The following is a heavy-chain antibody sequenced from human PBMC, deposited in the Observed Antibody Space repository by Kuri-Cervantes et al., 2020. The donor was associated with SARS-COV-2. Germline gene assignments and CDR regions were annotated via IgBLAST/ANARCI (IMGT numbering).Heavy chain of an antibody. CDR1: GGSISSSSYY. CDR2: IYYSGST. V-gene: IGHV4-39*07. J-gene: IGHJ3*02. Sequence: SETLSLSCTVSGGSISSSSYYWGWIRQPPGKGLEWIGSIYYSGSTYYNPSLKSRVTISVDTSKNQFSLKLSSVTAADTAVYYCARAYYDFWSGYFGSIGYHAFDIWGQGTMVTVSS. CDR3: ARAYYDFWSGYFGSIGYHAFDI. D-gene: IGHD3-3*01.